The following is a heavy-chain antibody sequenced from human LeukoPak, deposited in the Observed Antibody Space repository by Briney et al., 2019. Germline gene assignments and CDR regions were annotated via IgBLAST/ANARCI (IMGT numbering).Heavy chain of an antibody. J-gene: IGHJ4*02. V-gene: IGHV3-30*02. CDR2: IRYDGSNK. CDR3: AKDFRSIAVAGLDY. Sequence: GGSVRLSCAASGFTFSSYGMHWVRQAPGKGLEWVAFIRYDGSNKYYADSVKGRFTISRDNSKTTLYLQMNSLRAEDTAVYYCAKDFRSIAVAGLDYWGQGTLVTVSS. CDR1: GFTFSSYG. D-gene: IGHD6-19*01.